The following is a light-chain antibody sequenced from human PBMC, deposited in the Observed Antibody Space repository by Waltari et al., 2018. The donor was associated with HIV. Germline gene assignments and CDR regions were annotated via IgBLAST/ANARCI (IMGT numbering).Light chain of an antibody. CDR1: SSDVGAFNY. CDR2: EVS. V-gene: IGLV2-14*01. Sequence: QSALTQPASVSGSPGQSLTISCSGSSSDVGAFNYVSWYQQHPVKAAKLIIYEVSNRPSGVSNRFSGTKSGSTASLTISALQAEDEDDYYCSSYTSGSAVLFGGGTKVTVL. CDR3: SSYTSGSAVL. J-gene: IGLJ2*01.